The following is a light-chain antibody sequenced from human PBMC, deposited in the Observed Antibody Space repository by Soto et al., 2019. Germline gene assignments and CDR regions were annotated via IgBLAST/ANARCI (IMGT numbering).Light chain of an antibody. CDR1: QSLVHSDGNTY. J-gene: IGKJ2*02. CDR3: LQATQSPCT. CDR2: KGS. V-gene: IGKV2-24*01. Sequence: DIVMTQTPLSSPVTLGQPASISCRSSQSLVHSDGNTYLSWLHQRPGQPPRLLIYKGSRRFSGVPDRFSGSGAGTDFTLKISRVEAEDVGIYYCLQATQSPCTFGQGTKLEIK.